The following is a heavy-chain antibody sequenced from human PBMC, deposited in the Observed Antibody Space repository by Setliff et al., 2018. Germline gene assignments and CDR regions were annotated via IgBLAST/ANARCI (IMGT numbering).Heavy chain of an antibody. J-gene: IGHJ6*03. D-gene: IGHD3-22*01. V-gene: IGHV4-59*08. CDR2: VSYGGST. CDR3: ARTGTTYYYSCMDV. Sequence: SETLSLTCAVSGAAISTYHWSWLRQPPEKGLEWIGYVSYGGSTKYNPSLESRVTISLDAPKNQFSLKLTSVTAADTAVYYCARTGTTYYYSCMDVWGKGTTVTVS. CDR1: GAAISTYH.